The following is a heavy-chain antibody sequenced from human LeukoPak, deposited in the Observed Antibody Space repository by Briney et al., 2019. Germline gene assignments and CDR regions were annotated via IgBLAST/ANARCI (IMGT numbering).Heavy chain of an antibody. D-gene: IGHD3-10*02. CDR1: GFTFSSYS. J-gene: IGHJ6*04. V-gene: IGHV3-21*01. CDR3: AELGITMIGGV. Sequence: SGGSLRLSCAASGFTFSSYSMNWVRQAPGKGLEWVSSISSSSSYIYYADSVKGRFTISRDNAKNSLYLQMNSLRAEDTAVYYCAELGITMIGGVWGKGTTVTVSS. CDR2: ISSSSSYI.